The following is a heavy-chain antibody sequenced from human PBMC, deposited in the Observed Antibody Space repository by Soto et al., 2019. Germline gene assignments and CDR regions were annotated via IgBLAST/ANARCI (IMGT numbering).Heavy chain of an antibody. CDR3: TRLITGT. Sequence: EVQLVESGGGLVQPGGSLRLSCAASGFTFRKYWMNWVRQAPGKGLEWVANIKEDGSEKYYVDSVKGRFTISRDDVKNSLYLQMDSLRVEDTAVYYCTRLITGTWGQGTLVTVSS. D-gene: IGHD1-20*01. CDR2: IKEDGSEK. CDR1: GFTFRKYW. V-gene: IGHV3-7*01. J-gene: IGHJ5*02.